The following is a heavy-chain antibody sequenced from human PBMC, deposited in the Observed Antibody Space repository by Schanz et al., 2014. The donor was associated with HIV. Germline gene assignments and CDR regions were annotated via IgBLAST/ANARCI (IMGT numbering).Heavy chain of an antibody. J-gene: IGHJ5*02. CDR3: AREGTKRFFDWSTRDCFDP. Sequence: QVQLQQWGAGLLKPSETLSLTCAVYGGSFSDYYWSWIRQPPGKGLEGIGEINHSGSTNYNPSLGGGVPISVDTPKRQFSLNLSSVTAADTAVYYCAREGTKRFFDWSTRDCFDPWGQGTLVTVSS. V-gene: IGHV4-34*01. D-gene: IGHD3-9*01. CDR1: GGSFSDYY. CDR2: INHSGST.